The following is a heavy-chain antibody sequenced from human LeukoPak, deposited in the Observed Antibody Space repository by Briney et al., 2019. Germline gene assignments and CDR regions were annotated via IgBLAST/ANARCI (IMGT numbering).Heavy chain of an antibody. CDR2: IYYSGST. CDR1: GGSISSYY. V-gene: IGHV4-59*01. Sequence: SETLSLTCTVSGGSISSYYWSWIRQPPGKGLEWIGYIYYSGSTNYNPSLKSRVTISVDTSKNQFSLKLSSVTAADTAVYYCARGQPVASFDPWGQGTLVTVSS. CDR3: ARGQPVASFDP. D-gene: IGHD2-2*01. J-gene: IGHJ5*02.